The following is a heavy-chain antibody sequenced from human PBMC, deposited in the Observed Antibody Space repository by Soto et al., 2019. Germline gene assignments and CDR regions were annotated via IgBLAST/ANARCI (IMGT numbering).Heavy chain of an antibody. Sequence: QMQLVESGGGVVQPGESLRLSCAASGFTFNYYPMHWVRQTPGKGLEWVAVISFDGSNKYYADSVKGRFTISRDNSKNMLYLPMNSLRAEDAAVYYCARLPGALVAVLYIYPLDGREAMSDVDVWGQGTTVSVSS. CDR2: ISFDGSNK. J-gene: IGHJ6*02. V-gene: IGHV3-30-3*01. D-gene: IGHD6-19*01. CDR1: GFTFNYYP. CDR3: ARLPGALVAVLYIYPLDGREAMSDVDV.